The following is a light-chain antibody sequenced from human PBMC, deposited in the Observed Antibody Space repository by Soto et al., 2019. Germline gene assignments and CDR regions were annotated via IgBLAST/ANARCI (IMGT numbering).Light chain of an antibody. CDR3: CAYATTYTYV. J-gene: IGLJ1*01. Sequence: QSVLAQPASVSGSPGQSITISCTGTSSDVGKYNLVSRYQQHPGKAPKVMILQGYKRPSGVSNRFSGSKFGNTASLTISGLQAEDEADYYCCAYATTYTYVFRTGTKVTVL. CDR1: SSDVGKYNL. CDR2: QGY. V-gene: IGLV2-23*01.